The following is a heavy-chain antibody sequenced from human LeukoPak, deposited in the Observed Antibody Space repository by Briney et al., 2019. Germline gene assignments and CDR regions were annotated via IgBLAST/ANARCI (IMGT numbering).Heavy chain of an antibody. D-gene: IGHD3-9*01. J-gene: IGHJ4*02. V-gene: IGHV5-51*01. CDR1: GYSFNIYW. CDR2: IYPSDSDT. CDR3: AWDYGILTGWSN. Sequence: GESLKISCKGSGYSFNIYWIAWVRQMPGKGLEWMGIIYPSDSDTRYSPSFQGQVTISADKSISTAYLQWSSLKASDSAMYYCAWDYGILTGWSNWGQGTLVTVSS.